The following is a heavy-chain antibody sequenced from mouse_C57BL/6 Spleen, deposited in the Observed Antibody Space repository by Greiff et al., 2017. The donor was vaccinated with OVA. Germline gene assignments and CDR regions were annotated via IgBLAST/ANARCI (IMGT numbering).Heavy chain of an antibody. CDR2: INPYNGGT. D-gene: IGHD2-2*01. CDR3: ARRTGGYDEAWFAY. Sequence: EVQGVESGPVLVKPGASVKMSCKASGYTFTDYYMNWVKQSHGKSLEWIGVINPYNGGTSYNQKFKGKATLTVDKSSSTAYMELNSLTSEDSAVYYCARRTGGYDEAWFAYWGQGTLVTVSA. CDR1: GYTFTDYY. J-gene: IGHJ3*01. V-gene: IGHV1-19*01.